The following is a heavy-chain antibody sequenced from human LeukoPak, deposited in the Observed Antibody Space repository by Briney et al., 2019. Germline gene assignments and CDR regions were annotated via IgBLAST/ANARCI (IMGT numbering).Heavy chain of an antibody. J-gene: IGHJ4*02. Sequence: PSETLSLTCTVSGGSISTYYWSWIRQPPGKGLEWIGNIHYSGSTKHNPSLKSRVPISIDTSKNQFSLNLTSVTAADTAVYYCARGSNWNQGLFDYWGQGTLVTVSS. CDR3: ARGSNWNQGLFDY. CDR2: IHYSGST. CDR1: GGSISTYY. V-gene: IGHV4-59*01. D-gene: IGHD1-20*01.